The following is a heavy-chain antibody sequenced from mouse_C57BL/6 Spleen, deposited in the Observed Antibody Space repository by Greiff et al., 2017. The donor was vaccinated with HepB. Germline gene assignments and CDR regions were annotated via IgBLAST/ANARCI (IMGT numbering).Heavy chain of an antibody. D-gene: IGHD1-1*01. Sequence: VQLQQSGAELVRPGASVKLSCTASGFNIKDDYMHWVKQRPEQGLEWIGWIDPENGDTEYASKFQGKATITADTSSNTAYLQLSSLTSEDTAVYYCTTGYSTVGWYFDVWGTGTTVTVSS. CDR2: IDPENGDT. CDR1: GFNIKDDY. V-gene: IGHV14-4*01. J-gene: IGHJ1*03. CDR3: TTGYSTVGWYFDV.